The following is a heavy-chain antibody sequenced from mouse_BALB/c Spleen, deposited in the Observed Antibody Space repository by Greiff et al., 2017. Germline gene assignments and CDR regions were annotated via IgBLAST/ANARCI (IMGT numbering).Heavy chain of an antibody. J-gene: IGHJ2*01. Sequence: EVHLVESGGGLVQPGGSLKLSCAASGFTFSSYGMSWVRQTPDKRLELVATINSNGGSTYYPDSVKGRFTISRDNAKNTLYLQMSSLKSEDTAMYYCAREDDYDYFDYWGQGTTLTVSS. CDR2: INSNGGST. CDR3: AREDDYDYFDY. CDR1: GFTFSSYG. V-gene: IGHV5-6-3*01. D-gene: IGHD2-4*01.